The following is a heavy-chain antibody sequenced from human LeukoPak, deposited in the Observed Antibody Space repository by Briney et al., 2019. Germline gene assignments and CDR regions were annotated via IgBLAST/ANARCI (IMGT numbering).Heavy chain of an antibody. D-gene: IGHD3-10*01. V-gene: IGHV4-4*07. CDR1: GGSISSYY. CDR3: ARGIWFGELFSVGAFDI. J-gene: IGHJ3*02. Sequence: SETLSLTCTVSGGSISSYYWSWIRQPAGKGLEWIGRIYTSGSTNYNPSLKSRVTMSVDTSKNQFSLKLSSVTAADTAVYYCARGIWFGELFSVGAFDIWGQGTMVTVSS. CDR2: IYTSGST.